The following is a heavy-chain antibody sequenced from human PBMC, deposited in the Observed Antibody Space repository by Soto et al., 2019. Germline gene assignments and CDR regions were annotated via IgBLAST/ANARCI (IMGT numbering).Heavy chain of an antibody. CDR2: IHSDGSST. CDR1: GFTFSYYW. J-gene: IGHJ3*01. D-gene: IGHD1-26*01. V-gene: IGHV3-74*01. Sequence: DVQLVESGGGSVQPGGSLSLSCAATGFTFSYYWMHWVRQAPGKGLVWVSRIHSDGSSTTDADSVKGRFTSSRDNAKNTLYLQMNSLRAEDTAVYYCARGQWGAFDLWGQGTMVTVAS. CDR3: ARGQWGAFDL.